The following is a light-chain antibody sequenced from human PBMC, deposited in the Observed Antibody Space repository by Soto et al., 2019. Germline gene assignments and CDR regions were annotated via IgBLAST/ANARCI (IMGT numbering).Light chain of an antibody. V-gene: IGKV3-15*01. CDR1: QSISTE. Sequence: EIVMTQSPATLSVSPGERATLSCRASQSISTELAWYQQKPGQPPRLLIYSASTRATGVPARFTGSGSGSEFTLTISGLQSEDFAVYYCQQGHNWPLTFYQGTRLEI. J-gene: IGKJ2*01. CDR3: QQGHNWPLT. CDR2: SAS.